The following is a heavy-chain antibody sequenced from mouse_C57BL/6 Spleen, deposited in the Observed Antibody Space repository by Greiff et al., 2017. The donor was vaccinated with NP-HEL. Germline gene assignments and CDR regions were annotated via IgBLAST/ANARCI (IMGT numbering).Heavy chain of an antibody. J-gene: IGHJ4*01. Sequence: QVQLKQPGAELVRPGTSVKLSCKASGYTFTSYWMHWVKQRPGQGLEWIGVIDPSDSYTNYNQKFKGKATLTVDTSSSTAYMQLSSLTSEDSAVYYCARERYGNYPLRAMDYWGQGTSVTVSS. CDR3: ARERYGNYPLRAMDY. D-gene: IGHD2-1*01. CDR2: IDPSDSYT. CDR1: GYTFTSYW. V-gene: IGHV1-59*01.